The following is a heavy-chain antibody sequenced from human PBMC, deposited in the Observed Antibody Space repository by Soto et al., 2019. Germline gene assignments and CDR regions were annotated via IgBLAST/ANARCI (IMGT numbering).Heavy chain of an antibody. CDR3: ARGPRGYSPRKPFDY. CDR2: IHYNGNT. D-gene: IGHD5-18*01. CDR1: GDSISAYS. Sequence: SETLSLTCTVSGDSISAYSWSWVRQPPGKGLEWIGKIHYNGNTKYNPSLKSRVTISLDTSKNQFSLRLISVTAADTAEYYCARGPRGYSPRKPFDYWGQGTLVTVSS. J-gene: IGHJ4*02. V-gene: IGHV4-59*12.